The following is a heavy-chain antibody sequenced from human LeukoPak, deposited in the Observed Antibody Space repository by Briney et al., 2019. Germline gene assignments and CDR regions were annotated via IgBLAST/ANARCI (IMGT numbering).Heavy chain of an antibody. D-gene: IGHD4-17*01. CDR2: ISGDGGST. Sequence: GGSLRLSCAASGFTFDDYAMHWVRQAPGKGLEWVSRISGDGGSTYYADSVKGRFTISRDNSKNSLYLQMNSLRTEDTALYYCAKDIGYGVGRDAFDIWGQGTMVTVSS. CDR3: AKDIGYGVGRDAFDI. CDR1: GFTFDDYA. J-gene: IGHJ3*02. V-gene: IGHV3-43*02.